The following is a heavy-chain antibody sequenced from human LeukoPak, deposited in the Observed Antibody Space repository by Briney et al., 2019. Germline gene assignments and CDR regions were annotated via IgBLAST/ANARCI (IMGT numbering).Heavy chain of an antibody. CDR1: GYTFTSYY. J-gene: IGHJ5*02. CDR3: ARALHSYPLMTTVSWFDP. D-gene: IGHD4-17*01. Sequence: ASAKVSCKASGYTFTSYYMHWVRQAPGQGLEWMGIINPSGGSTSYAQKFQGRVTMTRDMFTSTVYMELSSLRSEDTAVYYCARALHSYPLMTTVSWFDPWGQGTLVTVSS. V-gene: IGHV1-46*01. CDR2: INPSGGST.